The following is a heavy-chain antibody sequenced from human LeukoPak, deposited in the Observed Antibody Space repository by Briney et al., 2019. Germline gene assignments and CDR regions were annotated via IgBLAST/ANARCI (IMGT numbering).Heavy chain of an antibody. CDR1: GGSISSGSYY. Sequence: SETLSLTCTVSGGSISSGSYYWSWIRQPAGKGLEWIGRIYTSGSTNYNPSLKSRVTISVDTSKNQFSLKLSSVTAADTAVYYCARDPDYWGQGTLVTASS. CDR2: IYTSGST. J-gene: IGHJ4*02. CDR3: ARDPDY. V-gene: IGHV4-61*02.